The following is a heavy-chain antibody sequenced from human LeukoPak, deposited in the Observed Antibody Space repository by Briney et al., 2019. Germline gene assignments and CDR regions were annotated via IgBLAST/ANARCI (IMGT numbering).Heavy chain of an antibody. J-gene: IGHJ3*02. V-gene: IGHV4-31*03. CDR3: ARGGLWVVVPAANYQRAFDI. CDR1: GGSISSGGYY. CDR2: IYYSGST. D-gene: IGHD2-2*01. Sequence: PSETLSLTCTVSGGSISSGGYYWSWIRQHPGKGLEWIGYIYYSGSTYYNPSLKSRVTISVDTSKNQFSLKLSSVTAADTAVYYCARGGLWVVVPAANYQRAFDIWGQGTMVTVSS.